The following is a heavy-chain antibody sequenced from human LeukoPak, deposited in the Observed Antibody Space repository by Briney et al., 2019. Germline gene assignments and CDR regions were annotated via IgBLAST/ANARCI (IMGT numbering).Heavy chain of an antibody. V-gene: IGHV4-59*08. D-gene: IGHD6-19*01. J-gene: IGHJ5*02. CDR1: GGSISSYY. Sequence: SETLSLTCTVSGGSISSYYWSWIRQPPGKGLEWIGYIYYSGSTNYNPSLKSRVTISVDTSKNQFSLKLSSVTAAATAVYYCARLGISSSGWFDPWGQGTLVTVPS. CDR3: ARLGISSSGWFDP. CDR2: IYYSGST.